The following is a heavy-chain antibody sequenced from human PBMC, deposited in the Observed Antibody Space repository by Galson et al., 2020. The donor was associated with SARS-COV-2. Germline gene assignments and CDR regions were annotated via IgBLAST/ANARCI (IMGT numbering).Heavy chain of an antibody. CDR2: IKTKSDGWTT. CDR1: GFTFSNAW. D-gene: IGHD3-16*01. Sequence: TGRSLRLSCATSGFTFSNAWMSWVPQAPGKGLEWVGRIKTKSDGWTTEYAAPVKGRFTISRDDSRDTMYLQMNSLKTEDTAVYYCSQPGYFQPTAFTYYWGQGTLVTVSS. J-gene: IGHJ4*02. V-gene: IGHV3-15*01. CDR3: SQPGYFQPTAFTYY.